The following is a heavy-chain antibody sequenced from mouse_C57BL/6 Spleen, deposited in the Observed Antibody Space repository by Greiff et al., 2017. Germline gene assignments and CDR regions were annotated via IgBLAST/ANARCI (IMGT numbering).Heavy chain of an antibody. D-gene: IGHD1-2*01. CDR1: GYSFTSYY. Sequence: VQGVESGPELVKPGASVKISCKASGYSFTSYYIHWVKQRPGQGLEWIGWIYPGSGNTKYNEKFKGKATLTADTSSSTAYMQLSSLTSEDSAVYYCARWLPLDYWGQGTTLTVSS. J-gene: IGHJ2*01. V-gene: IGHV1-66*01. CDR3: ARWLPLDY. CDR2: IYPGSGNT.